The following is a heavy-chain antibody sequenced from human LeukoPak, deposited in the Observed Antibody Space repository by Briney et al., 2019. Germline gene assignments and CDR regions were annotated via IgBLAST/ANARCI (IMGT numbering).Heavy chain of an antibody. CDR3: ARAWYSGSLY. D-gene: IGHD1-26*01. Sequence: ASVKVSCKASGYTFIEYFMHWVRQAPGQGLEWVGWINPNTGDTHYAQKFHGRVTMTRDTSVSTAYMELSGLGSDDTAVYFCARAWYSGSLYWGQGTLVTVSS. CDR1: GYTFIEYF. J-gene: IGHJ4*02. CDR2: INPNTGDT. V-gene: IGHV1-2*02.